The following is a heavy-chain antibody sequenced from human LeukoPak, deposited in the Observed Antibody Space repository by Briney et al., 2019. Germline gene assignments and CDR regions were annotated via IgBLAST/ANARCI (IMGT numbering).Heavy chain of an antibody. CDR3: TSSFLHCSSTSCYTSAFDI. V-gene: IGHV3-53*01. D-gene: IGHD2-2*02. CDR1: GFTFSSYW. Sequence: GGSLRLSCAASGFTFSSYWMSWVRQAPGKGLEWVSVIYSGGSTYYADSVKGRFTISRDNSKNTLYLQMNSLRAEDTAVYYCTSSFLHCSSTSCYTSAFDIWGQGTMVTVSS. J-gene: IGHJ3*02. CDR2: IYSGGST.